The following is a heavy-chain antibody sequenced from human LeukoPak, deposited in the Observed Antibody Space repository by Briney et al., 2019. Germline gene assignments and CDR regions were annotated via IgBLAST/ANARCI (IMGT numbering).Heavy chain of an antibody. J-gene: IGHJ4*02. Sequence: GGSLRLSCAASGFSFSDHYIDWVRQAPGKGLEWVAVISYDGSNKYYADSVKGRFTISRDNSKNTLYLQMNSLRAEDTAVYYCARDEPGGFDYWGQGTLVTVSS. D-gene: IGHD2-15*01. CDR1: GFSFSDHY. V-gene: IGHV3-30-3*01. CDR2: ISYDGSNK. CDR3: ARDEPGGFDY.